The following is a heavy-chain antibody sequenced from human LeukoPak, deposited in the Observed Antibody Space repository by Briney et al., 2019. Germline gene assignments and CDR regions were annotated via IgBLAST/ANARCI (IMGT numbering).Heavy chain of an antibody. V-gene: IGHV3-23*01. Sequence: SGGSLRLSYAASGFTFSSYAMSWVRQAPGKGLEWVSAISISVGSTYYADSVKGRFTISRDNSKNMLYLQMNSLRAEDTAVYYCASGGGGTWFDPWGQGTLLTVSS. CDR2: ISISVGST. CDR3: ASGGGGTWFDP. J-gene: IGHJ5*02. CDR1: GFTFSSYA. D-gene: IGHD3-3*01.